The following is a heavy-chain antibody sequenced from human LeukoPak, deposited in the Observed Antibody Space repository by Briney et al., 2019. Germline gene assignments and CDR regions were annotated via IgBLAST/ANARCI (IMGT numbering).Heavy chain of an antibody. J-gene: IGHJ6*04. CDR1: GGTFSSYA. Sequence: SVTVSCKASGGTFSSYAISWVRQAPGQGLEWMGGIIPIFGTANYAQKFQGRVTITADKSTNTAYMELSSLRSDDTAVYYCASVGDYGDYDYYYYGMDVWGKGTTVTVSS. CDR2: IIPIFGTA. CDR3: ASVGDYGDYDYYYYGMDV. V-gene: IGHV1-69*06. D-gene: IGHD4-17*01.